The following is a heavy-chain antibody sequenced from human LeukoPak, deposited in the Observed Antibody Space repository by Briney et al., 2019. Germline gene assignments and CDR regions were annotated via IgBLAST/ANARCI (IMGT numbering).Heavy chain of an antibody. CDR2: ISWDGGST. CDR1: GFTFDDYA. Sequence: QAGGSLRLSCAASGFTFDDYAMHWVRQAPGKGLEWVSLISWDGGSTYYADSVKGRFTISRDNSKNSLYLQMNSLRAEDTALYYCAKDIVPQTAGTVPDYYYGMDVWGQGTTVTVSS. J-gene: IGHJ6*02. V-gene: IGHV3-43D*03. CDR3: AKDIVPQTAGTVPDYYYGMDV. D-gene: IGHD6-19*01.